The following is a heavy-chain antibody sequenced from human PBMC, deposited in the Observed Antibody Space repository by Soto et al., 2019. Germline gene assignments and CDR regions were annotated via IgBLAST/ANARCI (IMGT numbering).Heavy chain of an antibody. CDR2: IRSKAYGGTT. Sequence: PGGSLRLSCPASGFTFGDYAMSWFRQAPGKGLEWVGFIRSKAYGGTTEYAASVKGRFTISRDDSKSIAYLQMNSLKTEDTAVYYCTRVGEYCGGDCYGDAFDIWGQGTMVTVSS. CDR1: GFTFGDYA. J-gene: IGHJ3*02. CDR3: TRVGEYCGGDCYGDAFDI. V-gene: IGHV3-49*03. D-gene: IGHD2-21*01.